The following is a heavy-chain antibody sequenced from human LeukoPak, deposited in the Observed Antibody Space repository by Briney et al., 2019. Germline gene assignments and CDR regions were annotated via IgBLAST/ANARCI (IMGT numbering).Heavy chain of an antibody. CDR1: GFTFSSYG. D-gene: IGHD6-13*01. Sequence: GGSLRLSCAASGFTFSSYGMHWVRQAPGKGLEWVAVISYDGSNKYYADSVKGRFTISRDNSKNTLYLQMNSLRAEDTAVYYCAKDIGYSSSWYLGNWFDPWGQGTLVTVSS. CDR2: ISYDGSNK. CDR3: AKDIGYSSSWYLGNWFDP. V-gene: IGHV3-30*18. J-gene: IGHJ5*02.